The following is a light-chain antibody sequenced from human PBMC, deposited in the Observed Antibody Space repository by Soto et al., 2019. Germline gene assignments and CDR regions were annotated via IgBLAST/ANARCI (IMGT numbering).Light chain of an antibody. V-gene: IGKV1-12*01. CDR1: QGISSW. CDR2: AAS. CDR3: QRANSCPPI. Sequence: DIQMTQSPSSVSASVGDRVTITCRASQGISSWLDWYQQKPGKSPKFLIYAASSFRGGVPSRFSGSGSWTDFTLTFRSLQPEDCATSYYQRANSCPPIFGGVTKVLIK. J-gene: IGKJ4*01.